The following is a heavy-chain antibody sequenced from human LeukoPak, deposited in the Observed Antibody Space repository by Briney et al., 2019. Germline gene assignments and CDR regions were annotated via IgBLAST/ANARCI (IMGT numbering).Heavy chain of an antibody. CDR3: ARGASEYSYGFSLSSRYMDV. J-gene: IGHJ6*03. Sequence: PSETLSLTCTVSGGSINSYWSWIRQPAGKGLEWIGRISGSGTITYNPALQSRLSISIDTSKNQFSLKLMSVTAADTAVYYCARGASEYSYGFSLSSRYMDVWGKGTTVTVSS. CDR1: GGSINSY. D-gene: IGHD5-18*01. V-gene: IGHV4-4*07. CDR2: ISGSGTI.